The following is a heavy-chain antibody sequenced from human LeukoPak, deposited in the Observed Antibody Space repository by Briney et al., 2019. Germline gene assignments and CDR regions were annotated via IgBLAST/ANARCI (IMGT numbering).Heavy chain of an antibody. D-gene: IGHD3-3*01. J-gene: IGHJ4*02. CDR2: INSDGSST. CDR1: RFTFSNYW. V-gene: IGHV3-74*01. Sequence: GGSLRLSCAASRFTFSNYWMHWVRQAPGKGLVWVSRINSDGSSTSYADSVKGRFTISRDNSKNTLYLQMNSLRAEDTAVYYCAKVLAYDFWSGYRYFDYWGQGTLVTVSS. CDR3: AKVLAYDFWSGYRYFDY.